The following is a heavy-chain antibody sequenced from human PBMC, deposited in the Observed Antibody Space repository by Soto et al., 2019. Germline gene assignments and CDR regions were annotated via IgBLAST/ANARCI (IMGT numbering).Heavy chain of an antibody. Sequence: SVKVSCKASGGTFSSYAISWVRQAPGQGLEWMGGIIPIFGTANYAQKFQGRVTITADESTSTAYMELSSLRSEDTAVYYCARVIRGYVWGSYRYPDAFDIWGQGTMVTVSS. J-gene: IGHJ3*02. D-gene: IGHD3-16*02. CDR2: IIPIFGTA. V-gene: IGHV1-69*13. CDR3: ARVIRGYVWGSYRYPDAFDI. CDR1: GGTFSSYA.